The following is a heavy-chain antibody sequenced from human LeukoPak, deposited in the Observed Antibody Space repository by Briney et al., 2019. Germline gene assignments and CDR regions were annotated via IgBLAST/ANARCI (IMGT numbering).Heavy chain of an antibody. V-gene: IGHV1-69*04. CDR3: ARGPSKDAFDV. J-gene: IGHJ3*01. CDR2: IIPILGIA. CDR1: GGTFSSFA. Sequence: ASVKVSCKTSGGTFSSFAFNWVRQAPGQGLEWMGRIIPILGIANYPQKFQGTVIITADKSTSTAYMELSRLKSEDTAVYYCARGPSKDAFDVWGQGTMVTVSS.